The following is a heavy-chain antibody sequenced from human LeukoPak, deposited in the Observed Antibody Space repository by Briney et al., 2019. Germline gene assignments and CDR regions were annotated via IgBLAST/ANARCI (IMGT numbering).Heavy chain of an antibody. CDR3: ARGLDCSSTSCRGYYFDY. J-gene: IGHJ4*02. CDR1: GGSFSGYY. D-gene: IGHD2-2*01. Sequence: PSETLSLTCAVYGGSFSGYYWSWIRQHPGKGLEWIGYIYYSGSTYYNPSLKSRVTISVDTSKNQFSLKLSSVTAADTAVYYCARGLDCSSTSCRGYYFDYWGQGTLVTVSS. V-gene: IGHV4-31*11. CDR2: IYYSGST.